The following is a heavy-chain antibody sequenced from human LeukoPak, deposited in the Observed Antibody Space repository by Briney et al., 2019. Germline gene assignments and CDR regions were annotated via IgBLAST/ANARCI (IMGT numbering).Heavy chain of an antibody. CDR1: GGSISNYY. CDR2: IYYSGST. J-gene: IGHJ4*02. Sequence: SETLSLTCTVSGGSISNYYWSWIRQPPGKGLEWIGYIYYSGSTNYNPSFKSRVTMSVDTSKNQFSLELSSVTAADTAIYYCARVSDSRAVGPFDYWGQGTLVTVPS. D-gene: IGHD3-10*01. CDR3: ARVSDSRAVGPFDY. V-gene: IGHV4-59*12.